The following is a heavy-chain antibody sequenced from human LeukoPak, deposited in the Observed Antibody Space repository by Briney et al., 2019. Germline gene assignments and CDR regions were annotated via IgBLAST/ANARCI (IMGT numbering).Heavy chain of an antibody. V-gene: IGHV3-73*01. CDR1: GFTFSSYA. CDR3: TANGDNSDF. Sequence: GSLRLSCAASGFTFSSYAMSWVRQASGKGLEWLGRIRNKASTYATAYAASVRGRFTISRDDSKHTAYLQMNSLKTDDTAVYYCTANGDNSDFWGQGTLVTVSS. J-gene: IGHJ4*02. CDR2: IRNKASTYAT. D-gene: IGHD2-21*02.